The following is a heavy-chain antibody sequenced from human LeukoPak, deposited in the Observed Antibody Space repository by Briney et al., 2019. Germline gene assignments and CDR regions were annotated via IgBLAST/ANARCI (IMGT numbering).Heavy chain of an antibody. Sequence: SVKVSCKASGGTFSSYAISWVRQAPGQGLDWMGRIIPIFGTANYAQKFQGRVTITTDESTSTAYKELSSLRSEDTAVYYCARVVGDFWSGSYYYYYYMDVWGKGTTVTVSS. CDR2: IIPIFGTA. D-gene: IGHD3-3*01. J-gene: IGHJ6*03. V-gene: IGHV1-69*05. CDR1: GGTFSSYA. CDR3: ARVVGDFWSGSYYYYYYMDV.